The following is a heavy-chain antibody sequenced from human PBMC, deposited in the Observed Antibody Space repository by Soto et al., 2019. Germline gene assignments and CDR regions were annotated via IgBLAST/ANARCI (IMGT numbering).Heavy chain of an antibody. Sequence: PGGSLRLSCAASGFTLADYGLHWVRQVPGKGLEWVSGINWNSGIITYADSVKGRFTISRDNSKNTLYLQMNSLRAEDTAVYYCARGGIQLWLRRPYFDYWGQGTLVTVSS. D-gene: IGHD5-18*01. CDR1: GFTLADYG. CDR3: ARGGIQLWLRRPYFDY. J-gene: IGHJ4*02. CDR2: INWNSGII. V-gene: IGHV3-9*01.